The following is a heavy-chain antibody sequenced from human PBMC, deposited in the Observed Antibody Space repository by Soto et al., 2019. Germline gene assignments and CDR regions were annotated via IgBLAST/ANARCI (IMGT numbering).Heavy chain of an antibody. J-gene: IGHJ4*02. CDR1: GGTFSNHA. CDR2: IIPIFGTT. D-gene: IGHD5-12*01. V-gene: IGHV1-69*12. CDR3: ATDQTREGTYDGTSLDY. Sequence: QVQLVQSGAEVKRPGSSVKVSCTASGGTFSNHAINWVRQAPGQGLEWMGVIIPIFGTTDYAQEFQGRVSLTADESTTTAYMGLSSLRSADIAMDYCATDQTREGTYDGTSLDYWGQGTLLTVSS.